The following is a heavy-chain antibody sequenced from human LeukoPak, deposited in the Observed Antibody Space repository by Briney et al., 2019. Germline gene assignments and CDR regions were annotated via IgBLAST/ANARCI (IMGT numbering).Heavy chain of an antibody. J-gene: IGHJ4*02. CDR2: ISVSGGST. CDR1: GFTFTTYA. CDR3: AKPNLSYCCGGSCYGFDY. V-gene: IGHV3-23*01. Sequence: GGSLRLSCAASGFTFTTYAMTWVRQAPGQGLEWVSVISVSGGSTYYADSVKGRFTISRDNSKNTLYLQMNSLRADDTAVYYCAKPNLSYCCGGSCYGFDYWGQGALVTVSS. D-gene: IGHD2-15*01.